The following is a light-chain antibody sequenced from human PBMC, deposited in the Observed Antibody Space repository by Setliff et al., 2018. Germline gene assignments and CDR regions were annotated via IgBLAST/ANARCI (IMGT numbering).Light chain of an antibody. V-gene: IGLV2-14*01. CDR2: DVS. J-gene: IGLJ1*01. CDR3: CSYTGTSTPDV. CDR1: GSDVGAYKF. Sequence: QSVLAQPASVSGSPGRSIAVSCTGSGSDVGAYKFVSWYQQRPGKAPRLMIYDVSNRPSGVSDRFSGSKSGNTASLTISGLQAEDEADYCCCSYTGTSTPDVFGTGTKVTVL.